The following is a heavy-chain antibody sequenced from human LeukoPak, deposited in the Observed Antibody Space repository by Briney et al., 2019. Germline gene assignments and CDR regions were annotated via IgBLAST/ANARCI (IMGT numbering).Heavy chain of an antibody. D-gene: IGHD1-26*01. J-gene: IGHJ4*02. CDR3: ARDFNGSYYTYSLHY. CDR1: GDSISSGTYY. V-gene: IGHV4-61*02. CDR2: IYTSGNT. Sequence: PSQTLSLTCTVFGDSISSGTYYWSWIRQPAGKGLEWIGRIYTSGNTNYNPSLKSRVTMSVDTSKNQFSLKLSSVTAADPAVYYCARDFNGSYYTYSLHYWGRGTLVTVSS.